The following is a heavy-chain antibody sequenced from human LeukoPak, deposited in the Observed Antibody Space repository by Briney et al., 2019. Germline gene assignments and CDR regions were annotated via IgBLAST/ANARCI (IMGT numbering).Heavy chain of an antibody. CDR2: IYHTGST. D-gene: IGHD6-19*01. CDR1: GYSISRGYY. Sequence: SETLTLTCGVSGYSISRGYYWGWIRQPPGNGLEWIGNIYHTGSTYYNPSLRSRVTISVDTSKNQFFLKLTSVTAADTAVYYCARGLEGYSAGWSRFFEYWGQGALATVSS. V-gene: IGHV4-38-2*01. J-gene: IGHJ4*02. CDR3: ARGLEGYSAGWSRFFEY.